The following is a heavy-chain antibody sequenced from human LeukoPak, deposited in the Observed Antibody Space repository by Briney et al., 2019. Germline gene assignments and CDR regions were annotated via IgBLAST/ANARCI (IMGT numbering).Heavy chain of an antibody. CDR3: TRSFSGYIDS. D-gene: IGHD1-26*01. CDR1: GDSVSSNSAA. CDR2: TYYRSKWFN. J-gene: IGHJ4*02. Sequence: SQTLSLTCAISGDSVSSNSAAWDWIRQSPSRGLEWLGRTYYRSKWFNGYAVSAKGRITINPDTSKNQFSLQLNSVTPEDTAVYYCTRSFSGYIDSWGQGTLVTVSS. V-gene: IGHV6-1*01.